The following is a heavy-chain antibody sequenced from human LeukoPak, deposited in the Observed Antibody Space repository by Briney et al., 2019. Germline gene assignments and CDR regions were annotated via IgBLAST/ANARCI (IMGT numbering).Heavy chain of an antibody. CDR1: GFTVSSNY. CDR3: ARDFCSSTSCHN. CDR2: IYSGGST. Sequence: GGSLRLSCAASGFTVSSNYMSWVRQAPGKGLEWVSVIYSGGSTYYADSVKGRFTISRDNSKNTLYLQMNSLGAEDTAVYYCARDFCSSTSCHNWGQGTLVTVSS. J-gene: IGHJ4*02. V-gene: IGHV3-66*01. D-gene: IGHD2-2*01.